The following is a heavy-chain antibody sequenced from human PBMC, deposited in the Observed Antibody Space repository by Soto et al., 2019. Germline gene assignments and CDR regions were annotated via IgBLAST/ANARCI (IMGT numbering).Heavy chain of an antibody. Sequence: EAQLVESGGGLVQPGGSLRLSCAASGFTFSNYEMHWVRQAPGKGLEYVSGISNNGAHTDYAKSVKGRFTISRDNSANTLYLQRGSPRAEDMALYYCARRGYGSGWPNVYMDIWGKGTTVTVAS. V-gene: IGHV3-64*01. J-gene: IGHJ6*03. CDR2: ISNNGAHT. CDR3: ARRGYGSGWPNVYMDI. D-gene: IGHD6-25*01. CDR1: GFTFSNYE.